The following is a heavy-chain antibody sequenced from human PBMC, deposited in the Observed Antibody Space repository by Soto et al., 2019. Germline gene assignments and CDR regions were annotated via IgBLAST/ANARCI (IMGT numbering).Heavy chain of an antibody. Sequence: SETLSLTCAISVDSFSSNSAAWNWIMQSPSRGLEWLGRTYYRSKWYNHYAVSVKSRITVNPDTSKNQFSLQLNSVTPEDTAVYYCARSGPGGYIDYWGQGTLVTVSS. CDR1: VDSFSSNSAA. CDR2: TYYRSKWYN. CDR3: ARSGPGGYIDY. D-gene: IGHD3-22*01. J-gene: IGHJ4*02. V-gene: IGHV6-1*01.